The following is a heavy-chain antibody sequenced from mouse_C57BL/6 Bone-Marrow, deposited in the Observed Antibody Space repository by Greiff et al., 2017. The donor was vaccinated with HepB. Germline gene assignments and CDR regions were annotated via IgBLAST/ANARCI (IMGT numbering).Heavy chain of an antibody. Sequence: QVQLQQPGAELVRPGSSVKLSCKASGYTFTSYWMHWVKQRPIQGLEWIGNIDPSDSETHYNQKFKDKATLTVDKSSSTAYMQLSSLTSEDSAVYYCARSYYGSTLSWYFDVWGTGTTVTGSS. CDR2: IDPSDSET. CDR3: ARSYYGSTLSWYFDV. V-gene: IGHV1-52*01. D-gene: IGHD1-1*01. J-gene: IGHJ1*03. CDR1: GYTFTSYW.